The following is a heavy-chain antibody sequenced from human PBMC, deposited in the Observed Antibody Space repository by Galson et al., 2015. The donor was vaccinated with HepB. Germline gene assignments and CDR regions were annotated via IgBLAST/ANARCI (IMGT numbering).Heavy chain of an antibody. V-gene: IGHV3-73*01. J-gene: IGHJ4*02. Sequence: SLRLSCAVSGFSFSDSAMHWVRQASGKGLEWVGRIRIKAHSYATAYSASVKGRFTISRDDSNNTAYLQMNSLKTEDTAVYYCTGQGAGTATIDYWGQGTLVAVSS. CDR2: IRIKAHSYAT. CDR1: GFSFSDSA. CDR3: TGQGAGTATIDY. D-gene: IGHD5-24*01.